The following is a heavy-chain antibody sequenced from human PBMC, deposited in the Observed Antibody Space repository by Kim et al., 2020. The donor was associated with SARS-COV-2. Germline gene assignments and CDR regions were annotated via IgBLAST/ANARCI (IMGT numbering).Heavy chain of an antibody. Sequence: SETLSLTCAVYGGSFSGYYWSWIRQPPGKGLEWIGEINHSGSTNYNPSLKSRVTISVDTSKNQFSLKLSSVTAADTAVYYCAGAYGGNSAYWGQGTLVTVSS. CDR3: AGAYGGNSAY. J-gene: IGHJ4*02. CDR1: GGSFSGYY. CDR2: INHSGST. D-gene: IGHD4-17*01. V-gene: IGHV4-34*01.